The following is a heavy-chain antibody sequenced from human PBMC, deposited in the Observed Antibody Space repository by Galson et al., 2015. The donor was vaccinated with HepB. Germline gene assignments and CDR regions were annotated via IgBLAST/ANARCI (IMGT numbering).Heavy chain of an antibody. CDR1: GFTFSNAW. J-gene: IGHJ4*02. CDR2: IKSKTDGGTT. V-gene: IGHV3-15*01. D-gene: IGHD2-2*01. CDR3: TTDIVVVPAATPGNANFDY. Sequence: SLRLSCAASGFTFSNAWMSCVRQAPGKGLEWVGRIKSKTDGGTTDYAAPVKGRFTISRDDSKNTLYLQMNSLKTEDTAVYYCTTDIVVVPAATPGNANFDYWGQGTLVTVSS.